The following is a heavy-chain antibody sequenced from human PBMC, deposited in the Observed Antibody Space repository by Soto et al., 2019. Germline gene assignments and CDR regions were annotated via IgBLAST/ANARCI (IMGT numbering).Heavy chain of an antibody. Sequence: GGSLRLSCAASGFTFRSYAMSWVRQAPGKGLEWVSAISGSGDGTYYADSVKGQFTISRDNSKNTLYLHMNRLKGEDTAVYYCAKVREESDRGPRWGGFDYMGQGTLVTVSS. D-gene: IGHD3-16*01. V-gene: IGHV3-23*01. J-gene: IGHJ4*02. CDR1: GFTFRSYA. CDR3: AKVREESDRGPRWGGFDY. CDR2: ISGSGDGT.